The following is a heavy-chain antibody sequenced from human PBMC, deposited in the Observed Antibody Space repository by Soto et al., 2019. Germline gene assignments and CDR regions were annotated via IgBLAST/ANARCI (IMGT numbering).Heavy chain of an antibody. V-gene: IGHV3-21*01. Sequence: EVQLVESGGGLVKPGGSLRLSCAASGFTFSSYSMNWVRQAPGKGLEWVSLISSSSRYIYYADSVKGRFTISRANAKNSLYLQVNSLRAEDTAMYYCARDRLIGGNNYYGMDVWGQGTRVTVSS. CDR3: ARDRLIGGNNYYGMDV. J-gene: IGHJ6*02. CDR1: GFTFSSYS. CDR2: ISSSSRYI. D-gene: IGHD3-22*01.